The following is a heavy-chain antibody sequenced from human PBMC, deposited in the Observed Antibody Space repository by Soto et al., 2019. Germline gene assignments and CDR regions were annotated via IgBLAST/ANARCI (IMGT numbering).Heavy chain of an antibody. J-gene: IGHJ4*02. CDR3: ARPIFSRLYGSGTQELDY. D-gene: IGHD3-10*01. CDR2: ISYDGSNK. V-gene: IGHV3-30-3*01. CDR1: GFTFSSYA. Sequence: GGSLRLSCAASGFTFSSYAMHWVRQAPGKGLEWVAVISYDGSNKYYADSVKGRFTISRDNSKNTLYLQMNSLRAEDTAVYYCARPIFSRLYGSGTQELDYWGQGTLVTVSS.